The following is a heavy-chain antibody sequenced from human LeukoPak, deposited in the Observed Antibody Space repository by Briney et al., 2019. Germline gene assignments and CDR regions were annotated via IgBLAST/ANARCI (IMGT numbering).Heavy chain of an antibody. Sequence: GASVKVSCKASGGSFSSYVITWVRQAPGQGLEWMGRIIPVLGVSNFAQKFQGRVTITRDTSASTDHMELSSLRSEDTAVYYCARPPIPYDSSGYYVDWGQGTLVTVSS. D-gene: IGHD3-22*01. V-gene: IGHV1-69*04. CDR1: GGSFSSYV. CDR2: IIPVLGVS. CDR3: ARPPIPYDSSGYYVD. J-gene: IGHJ4*02.